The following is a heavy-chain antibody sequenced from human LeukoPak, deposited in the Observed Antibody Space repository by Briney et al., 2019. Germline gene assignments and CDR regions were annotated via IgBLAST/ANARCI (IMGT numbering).Heavy chain of an antibody. CDR2: IFYSGST. D-gene: IGHD6-19*01. CDR1: GFTFSSYT. V-gene: IGHV4-39*01. J-gene: IGHJ4*02. CDR3: ARRSDSGWWFDY. Sequence: PGGSLRLSCAASGFTFSSYTMSWVRQPPGKGLEWIGTIFYSGSTYYNPSLKSRVTISVDTSNNQFSLKLSSVTAADTAVYYCARRSDSGWWFDYWGQGTLVTVSS.